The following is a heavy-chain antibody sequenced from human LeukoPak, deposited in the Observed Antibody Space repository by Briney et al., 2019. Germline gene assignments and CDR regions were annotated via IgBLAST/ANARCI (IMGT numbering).Heavy chain of an antibody. Sequence: GGSLRLSCVASGFTFTSDAMNWVRQAPGKGLEWVSSTVSRGTTQYADSVKGRFTVSRDTSKNTLYLQMNSLRADDTAIYYCAKCSTSAYTTGWCNWIDPWGQGTLVTVSS. D-gene: IGHD6-19*01. CDR3: AKCSTSAYTTGWCNWIDP. CDR1: GFTFTSDA. V-gene: IGHV3-23*01. J-gene: IGHJ5*02. CDR2: TVSRGTT.